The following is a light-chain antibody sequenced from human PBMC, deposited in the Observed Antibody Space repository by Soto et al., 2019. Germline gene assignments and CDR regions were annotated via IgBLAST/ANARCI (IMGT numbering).Light chain of an antibody. CDR1: QGISSA. J-gene: IGKJ3*01. V-gene: IGKV1-13*02. CDR2: DAS. CDR3: QQFER. Sequence: AIQLTQSPSSLSASVGDRVTITCRASQGISSALDWYQQKPGKAPMLLISDASSLESGVPSRFSGSESGTDFTLTISSLQPEDFATYYCQQFERFGPGTKVDIK.